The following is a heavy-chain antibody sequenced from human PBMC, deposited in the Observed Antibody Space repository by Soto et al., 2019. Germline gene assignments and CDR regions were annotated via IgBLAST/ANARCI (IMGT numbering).Heavy chain of an antibody. CDR3: ARQYGGSYYYYGMDV. V-gene: IGHV5-51*01. J-gene: IGHJ6*02. Sequence: PGESLKISCKGSGYSFTSYWIGWVRQMPGKGLEWMGIIYPGDSDTRYSPSFQGQVTISADKSISTAYLQWSSLKASDTAMYYCARQYGGSYYYYGMDVWGQGTLVTVSS. CDR1: GYSFTSYW. CDR2: IYPGDSDT. D-gene: IGHD3-16*01.